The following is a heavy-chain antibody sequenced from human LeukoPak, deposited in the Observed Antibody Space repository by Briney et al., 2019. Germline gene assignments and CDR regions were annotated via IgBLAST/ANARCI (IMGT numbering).Heavy chain of an antibody. CDR2: IYTSGST. CDR1: GDSISSGFYY. J-gene: IGHJ4*02. V-gene: IGHV4-61*02. CDR3: ARENPYYDSSGTNFDY. Sequence: SQTLSLTCTVSGDSISSGFYYWGWIRQPAGKGLEWIGRIYTSGSTNYNPSLKSRFTISVDSSKSQFSLKLSSVTAADTAVYYCARENPYYDSSGTNFDYWGQGTLVTVSS. D-gene: IGHD3-22*01.